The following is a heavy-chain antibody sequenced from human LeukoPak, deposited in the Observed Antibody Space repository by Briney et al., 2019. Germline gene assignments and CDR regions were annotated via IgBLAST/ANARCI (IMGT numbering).Heavy chain of an antibody. CDR3: AKLGYDILTGPFDY. CDR1: GFTFDDYA. CDR2: ISWNSGSI. D-gene: IGHD3-9*01. Sequence: GGSLRLSCAASGFTFDDYAMHWVRQAPGKGLEWVSGISWNSGSIGYADSVKGRFTISRDNAKNSLYLQMNSLRAEDTALYYCAKLGYDILTGPFDYWGQGTLVTVSS. V-gene: IGHV3-9*01. J-gene: IGHJ4*02.